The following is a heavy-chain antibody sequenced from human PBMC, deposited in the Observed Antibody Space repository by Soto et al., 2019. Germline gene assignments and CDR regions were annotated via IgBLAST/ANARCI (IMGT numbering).Heavy chain of an antibody. CDR2: IYYTGST. D-gene: IGHD3-10*01. CDR3: ARQVYYASGSYYDEYYFDF. V-gene: IGHV4-59*08. CDR1: GASISSYY. Sequence: SETLSLTCTVSGASISSYYWSLIRQPPGKGLEWIGYIYYTGSTNYNPSLKSRVTISVDTSKNEFSLRLSSVTAADTAVYYCARQVYYASGSYYDEYYFDFWGKGTLVPVSS. J-gene: IGHJ4*02.